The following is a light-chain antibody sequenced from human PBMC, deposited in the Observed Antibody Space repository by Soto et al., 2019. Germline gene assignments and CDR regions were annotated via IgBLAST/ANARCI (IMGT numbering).Light chain of an antibody. J-gene: IGKJ1*01. CDR1: QSISSY. V-gene: IGKV1-39*01. CDR3: HHYNSYSEA. Sequence: DIQMTQSPSSLSASVGDRVTITCRASQSISSYLNWYQQKPGKAPKPLIYAASSLQSGVPSRFSGSGSGTDFSLTTSSLQPEVFATYYCHHYNSYSEAFGQGTKVELK. CDR2: AAS.